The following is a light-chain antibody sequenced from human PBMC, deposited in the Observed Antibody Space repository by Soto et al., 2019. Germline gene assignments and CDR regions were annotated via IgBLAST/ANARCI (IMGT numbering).Light chain of an antibody. CDR1: XXLLHITGETF. CDR2: EVS. Sequence: VITQTPLSLSVXPGQXVSMXXXXSXXLLHITGETFLFWYLQKPGHAQQLLIYEVSTRVSGVPDRFSASGSGTDYTLEISRVETDDVGIYYCIESTQLPPPFGQGTLTEIK. CDR3: IESTQLPPP. V-gene: IGKV2D-29*01. J-gene: IGKJ5*01.